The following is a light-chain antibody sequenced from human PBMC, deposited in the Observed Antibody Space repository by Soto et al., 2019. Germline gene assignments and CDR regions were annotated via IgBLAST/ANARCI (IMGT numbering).Light chain of an antibody. CDR2: DDS. J-gene: IGLJ1*01. CDR3: QVWDSSSDHYI. V-gene: IGLV3-21*02. Sequence: YELTQPPSVSVAPGQTATIPCGGDNIGTRSVHWHQQKPGQAPVLVVYDDSDRPSGIPERFSGSNSGNTATLTIFRVEAGDEADYYCQVWDSSSDHYIFGTGTKVTVL. CDR1: NIGTRS.